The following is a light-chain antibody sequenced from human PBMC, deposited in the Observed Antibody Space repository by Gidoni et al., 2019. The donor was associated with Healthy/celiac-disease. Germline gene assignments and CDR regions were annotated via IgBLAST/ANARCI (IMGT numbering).Light chain of an antibody. CDR1: QDISNY. Sequence: DIQMTQSPSSLSASVGDRVTITCQASQDISNYLNWYQQKPGKAPKLLIYDASNLGTGVPSRFSGSGSGTDFTFTISSLQPEDTATYYCQQYDNLPCTFGQGTRLEIK. CDR2: DAS. V-gene: IGKV1-33*01. J-gene: IGKJ5*01. CDR3: QQYDNLPCT.